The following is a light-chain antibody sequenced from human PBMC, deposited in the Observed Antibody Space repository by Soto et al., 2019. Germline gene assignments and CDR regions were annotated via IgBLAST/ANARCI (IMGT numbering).Light chain of an antibody. J-gene: IGLJ1*01. CDR3: SSTTSTHAQV. Sequence: QSALTQPASVSGSPGKSITVSCTGTGSDVGGYNYVSWYQQYPGQAPKLMIYDVNKRPSGVSNRFSGPKSGNTASLTISGLQVEDETNYDCSSTTSTHAQVVGVGTKLTVL. V-gene: IGLV2-14*03. CDR2: DVN. CDR1: GSDVGGYNY.